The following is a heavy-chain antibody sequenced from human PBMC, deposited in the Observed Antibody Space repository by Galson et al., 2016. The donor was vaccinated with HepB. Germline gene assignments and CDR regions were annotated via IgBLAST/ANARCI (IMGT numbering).Heavy chain of an antibody. Sequence: ETLSLTCAVSGGFFNGYYWSWIRQPPGKGLEWIGKINQSRGTNFNPSLKSRVTISVDMSKNQFSLNLSSVTAADTAVYYCARRNYGGRSPFDHWGQGILVTVSS. CDR1: GGFFNGYY. J-gene: IGHJ4*02. D-gene: IGHD3-16*01. CDR2: INQSRGT. V-gene: IGHV4-34*01. CDR3: ARRNYGGRSPFDH.